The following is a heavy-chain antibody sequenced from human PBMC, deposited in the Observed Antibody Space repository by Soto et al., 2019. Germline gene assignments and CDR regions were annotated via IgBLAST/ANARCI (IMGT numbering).Heavy chain of an antibody. CDR2: INPKSGGT. J-gene: IGHJ6*02. CDR1: GYSLTDYH. D-gene: IGHD2-8*01. Sequence: ASVKVSCKASGYSLTDYHIHWVRQAPGQGLEWLGRINPKSGGTSTAQKFQGWVTMTRDRSISTVYMELTRLRSDDTAVYFCARGHSADCSNGVCSFFYNHEMDVWGQGTTVTVSS. V-gene: IGHV1-2*04. CDR3: ARGHSADCSNGVCSFFYNHEMDV.